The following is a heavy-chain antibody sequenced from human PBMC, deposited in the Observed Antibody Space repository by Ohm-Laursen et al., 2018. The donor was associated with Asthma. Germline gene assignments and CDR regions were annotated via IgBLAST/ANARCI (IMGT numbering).Heavy chain of an antibody. CDR3: ARSYYDFWSGPTPNWFDP. D-gene: IGHD3-3*01. V-gene: IGHV3-33*05. J-gene: IGHJ5*02. CDR2: ISYHGSNQ. Sequence: SLRLSCTASGFAFSTYGMHWVRQAPGKGLEWVAVISYHGSNQFYTNSVKGRFTISRDNAKNTLYLQMNSLRAEDTAVYYCARSYYDFWSGPTPNWFDPWGQGTLVTVSS. CDR1: GFAFSTYG.